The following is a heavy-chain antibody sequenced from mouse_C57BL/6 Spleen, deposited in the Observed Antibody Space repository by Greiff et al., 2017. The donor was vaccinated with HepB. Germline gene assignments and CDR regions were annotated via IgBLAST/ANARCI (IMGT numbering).Heavy chain of an antibody. J-gene: IGHJ1*03. CDR3: ARDRGYDYDGYFDV. V-gene: IGHV5-4*01. CDR2: ISDGGSYT. CDR1: GFTFSSYA. D-gene: IGHD2-4*01. Sequence: EVKLMESGGGLVKPGGSLKLSCAASGFTFSSYAMSWVRQTPEKRLEWVATISDGGSYTYYPDNVKGRFTISRDNAKNNLYLQMSHLKSEDTAMYYCARDRGYDYDGYFDVWGTGTTVTVSS.